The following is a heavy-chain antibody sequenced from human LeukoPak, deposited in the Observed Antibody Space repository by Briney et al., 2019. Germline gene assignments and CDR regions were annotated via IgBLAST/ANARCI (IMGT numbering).Heavy chain of an antibody. CDR1: GFTVSSNY. CDR2: IYSGGST. CDR3: ASAWVRGYSYGLGGFDY. Sequence: GGSLRLSCAASGFTVSSNYMSWVRQAPGKGLEWVSVIYSGGSTYYADSVKGRFTISRDNSKNTLYLQMNSLRAEDTAVYYCASAWVRGYSYGLGGFDYWGQGTLVTVSS. J-gene: IGHJ4*02. V-gene: IGHV3-53*01. D-gene: IGHD5-18*01.